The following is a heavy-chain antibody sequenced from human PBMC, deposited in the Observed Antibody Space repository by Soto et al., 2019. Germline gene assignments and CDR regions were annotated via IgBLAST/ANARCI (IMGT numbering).Heavy chain of an antibody. CDR3: AGGNWGGNLARIYYYAMDV. CDR1: GGTFSSYA. V-gene: IGHV1-69*06. J-gene: IGHJ6*02. D-gene: IGHD2-21*02. Sequence: QVQLVQSGAEVKKPGSSVKVSCKASGGTFSSYAISWVRQAPGQGLEWMGGIIPIFGTANYAQKFQGRVTITADKSTSTAYMELSSLRSEDTALYYCAGGNWGGNLARIYYYAMDVWGQGTTVTVSS. CDR2: IIPIFGTA.